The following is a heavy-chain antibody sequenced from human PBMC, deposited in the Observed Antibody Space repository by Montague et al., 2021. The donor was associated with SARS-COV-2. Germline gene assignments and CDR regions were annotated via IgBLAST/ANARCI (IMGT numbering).Heavy chain of an antibody. CDR1: GESFSAYY. CDR2: INHSGRT. Sequence: SETLSLTCAVYGESFSAYYWNRIRQPPGKGLEWIGDINHSGRTNFSPSLKSRVTVSLDTSKNQFSLKLRSVTAADTAVYYCARAVRGVIILSPYYAMDVWGQGTSVTVSS. D-gene: IGHD3-10*01. J-gene: IGHJ6*02. V-gene: IGHV4-34*01. CDR3: ARAVRGVIILSPYYAMDV.